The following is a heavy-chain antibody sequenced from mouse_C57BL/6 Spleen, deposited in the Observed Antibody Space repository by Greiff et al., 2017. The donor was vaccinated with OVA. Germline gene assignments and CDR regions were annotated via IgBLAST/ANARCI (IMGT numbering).Heavy chain of an antibody. Sequence: EVKLMESGGDLVKPGGSLKLSCAASGFTFSSYGMSWVRQTPDKRLEWVATISSGGSYTYYPDSVKGRFTISRDNAKNTLYLQMSSLKSEDTAMYYCARPDYGSSYPYWYFDVWGTGTTVTVSS. V-gene: IGHV5-6*01. CDR3: ARPDYGSSYPYWYFDV. CDR1: GFTFSSYG. CDR2: ISSGGSYT. D-gene: IGHD1-1*01. J-gene: IGHJ1*03.